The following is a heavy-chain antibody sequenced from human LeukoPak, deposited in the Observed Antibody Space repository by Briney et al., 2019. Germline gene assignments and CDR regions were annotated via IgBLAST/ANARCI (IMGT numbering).Heavy chain of an antibody. CDR1: GLTFSTYD. CDR3: AKSYSTGWYSHAG. D-gene: IGHD6-19*01. CDR2: IKGSGSST. Sequence: GGSLRLSCAAPGLTFSTYDINRVRQAPGKGLESVAAIKGSGSSTYYADSVRGRFTISRDNSKSTLYLQMNSLRADDTAFYYCAKSYSTGWYSHAGWGQGTLVTVSS. V-gene: IGHV3-23*01. J-gene: IGHJ4*02.